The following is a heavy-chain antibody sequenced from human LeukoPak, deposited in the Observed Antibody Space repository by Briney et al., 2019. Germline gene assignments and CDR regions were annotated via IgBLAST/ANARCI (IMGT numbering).Heavy chain of an antibody. CDR1: GFTFSDYW. Sequence: PGGSLRLSCAASGFTFSDYWLSWVRQAPGKGLEWVANIKDDGSQKNHVDSVKGRFTIPRDNARNSLYLQMNSLRAEDTAVYYCAREIRYTASAFDYWGQGTLVTVSS. CDR3: AREIRYTASAFDY. CDR2: IKDDGSQK. V-gene: IGHV3-7*03. J-gene: IGHJ4*02. D-gene: IGHD2-2*02.